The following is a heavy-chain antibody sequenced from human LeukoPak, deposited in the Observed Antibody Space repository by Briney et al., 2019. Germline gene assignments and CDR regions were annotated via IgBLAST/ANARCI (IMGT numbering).Heavy chain of an antibody. J-gene: IGHJ5*02. CDR1: GGSISSSSYN. D-gene: IGHD6-13*01. V-gene: IGHV4-39*01. CDR3: AKSLIRQQLPNWFDP. CDR2: IDYSGNT. Sequence: PSETLSLTCSVSGGSISSSSYNWCWIRQPPGKGLEWIGNIDYSGNTYYNPSLQSRVTISVDKSKNQFSLKLNSVTAADTAVYYCAKSLIRQQLPNWFDPWGQGTLVTVSS.